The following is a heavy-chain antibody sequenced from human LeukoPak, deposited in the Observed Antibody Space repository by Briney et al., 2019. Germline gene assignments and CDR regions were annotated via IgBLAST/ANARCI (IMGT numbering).Heavy chain of an antibody. V-gene: IGHV4-59*01. CDR2: IYYSGST. Sequence: SETLSLTCTVSGGSISSYYWSWIRQPPGKGLEWIGYIYYSGSTNYNPSFKSRVTMSVDTSKNQFSLKLSSVTAADTAVYYCARSKDILTGYCFDYWGQGTLVTVSS. CDR3: ARSKDILTGYCFDY. J-gene: IGHJ4*02. CDR1: GGSISSYY. D-gene: IGHD3-9*01.